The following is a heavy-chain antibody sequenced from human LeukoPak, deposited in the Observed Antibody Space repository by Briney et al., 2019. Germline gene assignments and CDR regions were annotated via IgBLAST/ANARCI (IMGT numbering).Heavy chain of an antibody. D-gene: IGHD2-15*01. Sequence: SETLSLTGTVSGGSISSYYWSWIRQPPGKGLEWIGYIYYSGTTNYNPSLKSRVTISVDTSKNQFSLRLSSVTAADTAVYYCAREDYCSGGSCYSGYFQHWGQGNLVTVSS. CDR3: AREDYCSGGSCYSGYFQH. CDR2: IYYSGTT. V-gene: IGHV4-59*01. CDR1: GGSISSYY. J-gene: IGHJ1*01.